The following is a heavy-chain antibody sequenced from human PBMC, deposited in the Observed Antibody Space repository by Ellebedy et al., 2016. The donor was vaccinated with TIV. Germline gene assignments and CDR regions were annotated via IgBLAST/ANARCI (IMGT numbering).Heavy chain of an antibody. D-gene: IGHD3-22*01. V-gene: IGHV4-61*01. Sequence: SETLSLXCNVSGGSVSSGSYYWTWTRQSPGKGLEWIGYIYYTGSTNYNPSLKSRVTISVHTSKNQFSLRLSSVTPADTAVYYCATIYYDSSGYGYMDVWGKGTMVTVSS. CDR1: GGSVSSGSYY. CDR3: ATIYYDSSGYGYMDV. CDR2: IYYTGST. J-gene: IGHJ6*03.